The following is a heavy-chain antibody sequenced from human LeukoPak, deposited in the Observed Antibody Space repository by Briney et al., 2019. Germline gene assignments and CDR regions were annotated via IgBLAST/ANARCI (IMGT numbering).Heavy chain of an antibody. CDR1: GFTFSSYA. Sequence: GGSLRLSCAASGFTFSSYAMSWVRQAPGKGLEWVSAISGSGGSTYYADSVKCRFTISRDNSKNTLYLQMNSLRAEDTAVYYCAKSDSSGYYPYWGQGTLVTVSS. CDR2: ISGSGGST. V-gene: IGHV3-23*01. D-gene: IGHD3-22*01. J-gene: IGHJ4*02. CDR3: AKSDSSGYYPY.